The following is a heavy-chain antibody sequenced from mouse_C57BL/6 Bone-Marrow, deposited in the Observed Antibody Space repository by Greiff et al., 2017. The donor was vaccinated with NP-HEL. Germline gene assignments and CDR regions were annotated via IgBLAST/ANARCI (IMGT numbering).Heavy chain of an antibody. CDR1: GFTFSSYA. CDR3: TRDPVGPSYWYAMDY. V-gene: IGHV5-9-1*02. Sequence: EVKLMESGEGLVKPGGSLKLSCAASGFTFSSYAMSWVRQTPEKRLEWVAYISSGGDYIYYADTVKGRFTISRDNARNTLYLQMSSLKSEDTAMYYCTRDPVGPSYWYAMDYWGQGTSVTVSS. CDR2: ISSGGDYI. D-gene: IGHD4-1*01. J-gene: IGHJ4*01.